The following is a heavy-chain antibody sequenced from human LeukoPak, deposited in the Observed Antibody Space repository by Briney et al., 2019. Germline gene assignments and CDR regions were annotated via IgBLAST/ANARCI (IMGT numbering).Heavy chain of an antibody. CDR3: ARSTSGYTYTYGIDY. CDR2: IYYSGST. Sequence: PSETLSLTCTVSGGSISSYYWSWIRQPPGKGLEWIGYIYYSGSTNYNPSLKSRVTISIDTSNNHFSLKPSSVTAGDTALYYCARSTSGYTYTYGIDYWGQGTLVTVSS. J-gene: IGHJ4*02. V-gene: IGHV4-59*08. CDR1: GGSISSYY. D-gene: IGHD5-18*01.